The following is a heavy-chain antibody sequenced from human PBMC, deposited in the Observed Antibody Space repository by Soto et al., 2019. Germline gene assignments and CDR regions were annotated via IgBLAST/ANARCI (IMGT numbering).Heavy chain of an antibody. CDR3: TTGRRDYYGNSYMDL. V-gene: IGHV3-15*01. CDR2: IKSKPDGGTT. J-gene: IGHJ6*03. Sequence: EMQLGESGGGLVKPGGSLRLSCAVSGYAFEVAWMNWVRQAPGKGLEWVGRIKSKPDGGTTEYAAPVEGRFTISRDDSTSTLYLQMNSLRTEDTAVYYCTTGRRDYYGNSYMDLRGKGTTVTVSS. D-gene: IGHD3-22*01. CDR1: GYAFEVAW.